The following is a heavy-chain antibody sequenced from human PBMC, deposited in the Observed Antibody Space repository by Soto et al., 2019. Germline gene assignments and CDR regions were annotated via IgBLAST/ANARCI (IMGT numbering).Heavy chain of an antibody. CDR2: ISNSGTIT. CDR3: VKGMTMAGTTRYFDY. D-gene: IGHD1-1*01. CDR1: GFTFSSFA. Sequence: GGSLRLSCAASGFTFSSFAMSWVRQAPGKGLEWVSIISNSGTITFYADSVKGRFTISRDSSKNTIFLQMNSLRAEDTAVYYCVKGMTMAGTTRYFDYWGQGSPVTVSS. J-gene: IGHJ4*02. V-gene: IGHV3-23*01.